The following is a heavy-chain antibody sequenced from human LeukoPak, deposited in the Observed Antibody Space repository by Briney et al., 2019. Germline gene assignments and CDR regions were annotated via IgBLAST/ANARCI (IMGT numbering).Heavy chain of an antibody. CDR1: GFTFSTFW. D-gene: IGHD3-22*01. V-gene: IGHV3-74*01. Sequence: GGSLRLSCATSGFTFSTFWMHWVRQAPGKGLVWVSRINHDGSSTNYADSVKGRFTISRDNAKNTLYLQMNSLRAEATAVYYCVRDWGYDSSGYWQKYFDTWGQGTLVTVSS. J-gene: IGHJ4*02. CDR3: VRDWGYDSSGYWQKYFDT. CDR2: INHDGSST.